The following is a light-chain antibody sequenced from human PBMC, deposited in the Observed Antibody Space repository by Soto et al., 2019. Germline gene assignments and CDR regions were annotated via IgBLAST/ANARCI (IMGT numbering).Light chain of an antibody. CDR2: GAS. CDR3: HQYGSSPHT. V-gene: IGKV3-20*01. J-gene: IGKJ2*01. CDR1: QSVSSDF. Sequence: IVLTQSPGTLSLSPGERATLSCRASQSVSSDFFAWYQQKPGQPPRLLIYGASSRATGIPDRFSGRGSGLDFTLIISRLEPEDFALYYCHQYGSSPHTFGQGTNLEIK.